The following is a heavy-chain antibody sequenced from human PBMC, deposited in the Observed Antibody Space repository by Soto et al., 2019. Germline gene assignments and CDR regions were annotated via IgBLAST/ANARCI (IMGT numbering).Heavy chain of an antibody. CDR2: ISGSGGST. Sequence: EVQLLESGGGLVQPGGSLRLSCAASGFTFSSYAMSWVRQAPGKGLEWVSAISGSGGSTYYADSVKGRFTISRDNSKNTLYLQMNSLRAEDTAVYYCAKRAPQLIWFGEFTLEDAFDIWGQGTMVTVSS. V-gene: IGHV3-23*01. J-gene: IGHJ3*02. D-gene: IGHD3-10*01. CDR3: AKRAPQLIWFGEFTLEDAFDI. CDR1: GFTFSSYA.